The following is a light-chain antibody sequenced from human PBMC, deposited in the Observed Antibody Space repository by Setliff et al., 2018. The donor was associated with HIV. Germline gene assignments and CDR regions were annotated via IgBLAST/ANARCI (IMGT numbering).Light chain of an antibody. CDR1: NSDVGGYHY. J-gene: IGLJ2*01. V-gene: IGLV2-14*01. CDR2: EVS. Sequence: QSALTQPASVSGSPGRSITISCTGTNSDVGGYHYVSWYQQHPGKAPKLMIYEVSNRPSGVSNRFSGSKSGNTASLTISGLQAEDEADYYCSSYTTTTIVVFGGGTKVTVL. CDR3: SSYTTTTIVV.